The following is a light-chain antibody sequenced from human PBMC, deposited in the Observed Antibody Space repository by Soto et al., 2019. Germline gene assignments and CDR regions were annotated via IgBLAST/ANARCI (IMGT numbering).Light chain of an antibody. Sequence: AIRMTQSPSSLSASTGDRVTITCRASQGISSYLAWYQQKPGKAPKLLIYAASTLQSGVPSRFSGSGSGTDFTLTISCLQSEDFATYYCQQYYSSPGGTFGQGTKLEIK. J-gene: IGKJ2*02. CDR1: QGISSY. V-gene: IGKV1-8*01. CDR3: QQYYSSPGGT. CDR2: AAS.